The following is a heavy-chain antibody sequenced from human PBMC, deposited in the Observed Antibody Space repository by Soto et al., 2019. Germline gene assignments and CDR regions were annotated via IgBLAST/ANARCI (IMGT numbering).Heavy chain of an antibody. Sequence: SETLSLTCTVSGGSISSYCWSWIRQPAGKGLEWIGRIYTSGSTNYNPSLKSRVTMSVDTSKNQFSLKLSSVTAADTAVYYCASTIFGVVRGWFDPWGQGTLVTVSS. CDR3: ASTIFGVVRGWFDP. CDR1: GGSISSYC. J-gene: IGHJ5*02. D-gene: IGHD3-3*01. V-gene: IGHV4-4*07. CDR2: IYTSGST.